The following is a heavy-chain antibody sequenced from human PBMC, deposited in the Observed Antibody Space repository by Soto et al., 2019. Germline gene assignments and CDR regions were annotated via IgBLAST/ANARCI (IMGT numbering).Heavy chain of an antibody. V-gene: IGHV1-18*01. D-gene: IGHD1-1*01. J-gene: IGHJ6*02. CDR2: ISGYNGDT. Sequence: ASGKVACKASGFTFIRYGFSWVRQAPGQGLEWMGWISGYNGDTNYAQKVQSRVTMTIDTSTSTAYMELRSLTSDDTAIYYCAKNGQLPYCYYGMDGWGQGSAVTVSS. CDR3: AKNGQLPYCYYGMDG. CDR1: GFTFIRYG.